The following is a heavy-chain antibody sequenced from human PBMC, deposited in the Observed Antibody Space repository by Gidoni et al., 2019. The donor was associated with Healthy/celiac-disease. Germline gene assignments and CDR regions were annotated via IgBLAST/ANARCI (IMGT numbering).Heavy chain of an antibody. CDR1: GGSISSYY. CDR3: AREGGYYDSSGYYDYGMDV. D-gene: IGHD3-22*01. V-gene: IGHV4-4*07. CDR2: IYTSGST. J-gene: IGHJ6*02. Sequence: QVQLQESGPGLLKPSATLSLTCTVPGGSISSYYLSWFRQPAGKGREWIGRIYTSGSTNYNPSLKSRVTMSVDTSKNQFSLKLSAVSAADKAVYYCAREGGYYDSSGYYDYGMDVWGQGTTVTVSS.